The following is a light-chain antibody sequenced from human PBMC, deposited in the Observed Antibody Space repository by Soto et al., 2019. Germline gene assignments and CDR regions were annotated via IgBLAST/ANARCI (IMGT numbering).Light chain of an antibody. Sequence: DIVMTQSPDSLAVSLGERATIKCRSSQSILKSSIKKNSLAWYQQKPGQPPRLLIYWASTRDSGVPDRFSGSGSGTEFTLTITRLQAEDVAVYYCQQYYSSSLTFGGGTKVDIK. CDR2: WAS. CDR3: QQYYSSSLT. J-gene: IGKJ4*02. V-gene: IGKV4-1*01. CDR1: QSILKSSIKKNS.